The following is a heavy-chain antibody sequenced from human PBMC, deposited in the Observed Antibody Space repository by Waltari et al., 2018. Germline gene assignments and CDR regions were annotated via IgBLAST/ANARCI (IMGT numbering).Heavy chain of an antibody. CDR1: GFTFRSHG. CDR3: ASQGTQLEHLHYFDY. V-gene: IGHV3-33*01. Sequence: QVQSVESGGGVAQPGRSLRLTCAAPGFTFRSHGMHWVRQAHGKGLEWVAVIWYDASNKYYADAVTGRFTISMDNSKNTLYLQMSSLRAEDTAVYYCASQGTQLEHLHYFDYWGQGTLVIVSS. CDR2: IWYDASNK. D-gene: IGHD1-1*01. J-gene: IGHJ4*02.